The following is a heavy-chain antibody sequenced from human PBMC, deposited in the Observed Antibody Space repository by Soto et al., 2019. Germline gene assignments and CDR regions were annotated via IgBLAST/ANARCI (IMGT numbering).Heavy chain of an antibody. CDR1: GFTFSSYG. D-gene: IGHD2-21*02. V-gene: IGHV3-30*18. J-gene: IGHJ6*02. CDR3: AKDWDIVVVTAIRYGMDV. CDR2: ISYDGSNK. Sequence: QVQLVESGGGVVQPGRSLRLSCAASGFTFSSYGMYWVRQAPGKGLEWVAVISYDGSNKYYADSVKGRFTISRDNSKNTLYLQMNSLRAEDTAVYYCAKDWDIVVVTAIRYGMDVWGQGTTVTVSS.